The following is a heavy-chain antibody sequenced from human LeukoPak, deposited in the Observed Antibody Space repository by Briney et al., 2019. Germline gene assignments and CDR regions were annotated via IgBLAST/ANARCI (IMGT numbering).Heavy chain of an antibody. CDR1: GFTSSNYW. CDR2: IKQDGSEK. CDR3: ASDRGGSGWYEFDY. V-gene: IGHV3-7*01. D-gene: IGHD6-13*01. J-gene: IGHJ4*02. Sequence: GGSLRLSCAASGFTSSNYWMNWIRQAPGKGLEWVASIKQDGSEKNYVDSVMGRFTISRDTAKNSLYLQMNSLRVEDMAVYYCASDRGGSGWYEFDYWGQGTLVTVSS.